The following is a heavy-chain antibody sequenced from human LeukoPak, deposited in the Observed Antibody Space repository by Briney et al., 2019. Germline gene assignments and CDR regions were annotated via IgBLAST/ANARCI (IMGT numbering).Heavy chain of an antibody. CDR3: ARAGAGYCSTTSCYYFDY. J-gene: IGHJ4*02. Sequence: AGGSLRLSCAASGFTFSSYSMNWVRQAPGKGLEWVSSISSSSSYIYYADSVKGRFTISRDNAKNSLYLQMNSLRAEDTAVYYCARAGAGYCSTTSCYYFDYWGQGTLVTVSS. V-gene: IGHV3-21*01. CDR1: GFTFSSYS. D-gene: IGHD2-2*03. CDR2: ISSSSSYI.